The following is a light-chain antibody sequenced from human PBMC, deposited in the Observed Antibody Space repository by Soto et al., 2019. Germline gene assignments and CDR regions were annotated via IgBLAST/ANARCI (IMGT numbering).Light chain of an antibody. CDR3: QQYGSSPYT. CDR1: QSISSRY. Sequence: EIVLTQSPGNLSLSPGERATLSCRASQSISSRYLACYQQKPGQAPRLLIYAASSRATGIPDRFSGSGSGTDFTLSISRLEPEDFAVYYCQQYGSSPYTFGQGTKLEIK. V-gene: IGKV3-20*01. J-gene: IGKJ2*01. CDR2: AAS.